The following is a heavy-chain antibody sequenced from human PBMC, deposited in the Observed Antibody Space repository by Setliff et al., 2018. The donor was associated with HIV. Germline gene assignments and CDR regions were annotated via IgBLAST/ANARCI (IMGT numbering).Heavy chain of an antibody. CDR3: ARDKAVAGNHRPYYFDY. CDR1: GFTFSNYG. D-gene: IGHD6-19*01. V-gene: IGHV3-48*03. J-gene: IGHJ4*02. CDR2: ISGSGSTI. Sequence: LSLSCAASGFTFSNYGMSWVRQAPGKGLDWVAVISGSGSTIYYAGSVKGRFIISRDNAKNSLYLQMNSLRAEDTAVYYCARDKAVAGNHRPYYFDYWGQGTLVTVSS.